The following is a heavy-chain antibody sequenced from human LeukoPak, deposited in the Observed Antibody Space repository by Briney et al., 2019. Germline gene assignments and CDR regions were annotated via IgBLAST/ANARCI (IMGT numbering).Heavy chain of an antibody. CDR3: ANGGDSSGWSPPR. V-gene: IGHV3-23*01. Sequence: SGGSLRLSCGASGFAFGSYVMNRVRQAPGKGLEWVSAISGSGGSTYYADSVKGRFTISRDNSKNTLYLQMNSLRAEDTAVYYCANGGDSSGWSPPRWGQGTLVTVSS. CDR1: GFAFGSYV. J-gene: IGHJ4*02. CDR2: ISGSGGST. D-gene: IGHD6-19*01.